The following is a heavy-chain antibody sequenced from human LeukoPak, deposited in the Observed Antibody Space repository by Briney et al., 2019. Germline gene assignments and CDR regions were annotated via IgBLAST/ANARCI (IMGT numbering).Heavy chain of an antibody. CDR1: GFTFSSYA. CDR3: AKDASPSHYDSSPTYFDY. CDR2: ICGSGGST. D-gene: IGHD3-22*01. Sequence: PGGSLRLSCAASGFTFSSYAMSWVRQAPGKGLEWVSAICGSGGSTYYADSVKGRFTISRDNSKNTLYLPMNSLRAEDTAVYYCAKDASPSHYDSSPTYFDYWGQGTLVTVSS. V-gene: IGHV3-23*01. J-gene: IGHJ4*02.